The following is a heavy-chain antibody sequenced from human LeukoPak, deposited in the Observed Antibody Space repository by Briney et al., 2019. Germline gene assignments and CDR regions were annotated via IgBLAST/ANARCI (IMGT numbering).Heavy chain of an antibody. J-gene: IGHJ4*02. D-gene: IGHD2/OR15-2a*01. CDR2: IYYSGNT. CDR1: GDCISSSY. Sequence: KSSETLSLTCTVSGDCISSSYWSWIRQPPGKGLEWIGYIYYSGNTNYNPSLKSRVTISVDTSRNRFSLKLSSVTAADTAVYYCARHRNFFDYWGQGILVTVSS. V-gene: IGHV4-59*01. CDR3: ARHRNFFDY.